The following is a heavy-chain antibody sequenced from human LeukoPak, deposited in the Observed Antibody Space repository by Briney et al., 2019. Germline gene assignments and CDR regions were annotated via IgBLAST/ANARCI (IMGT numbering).Heavy chain of an antibody. CDR2: ISGTGGST. CDR3: AKEYDSSGYYNDY. CDR1: GFTFSSYA. J-gene: IGHJ4*02. V-gene: IGHV3-23*01. Sequence: PGGSLRLSCAASGFTFSSYAMSWVRRAPGKGLQWVSAISGTGGSTYYADSVKGRFTVSRDNSKNTLYLQMNSLRAEDTAVYYCAKEYDSSGYYNDYWGQGTLVTVSS. D-gene: IGHD3-22*01.